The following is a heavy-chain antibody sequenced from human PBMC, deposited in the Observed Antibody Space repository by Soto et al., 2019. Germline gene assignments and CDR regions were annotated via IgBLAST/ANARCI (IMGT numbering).Heavy chain of an antibody. V-gene: IGHV5-51*01. J-gene: IGHJ3*02. Sequence: EVQLVQSGAEVKKPGESLKISCKGSGYSFTTYWIGWLRQVPGKGLEWMAVIYPDDSDTRYSPSFQGQVTISADKSISTAYLQWSSLKASDTAIYYCARQARFAFFDIWGQGTMVSVSS. CDR2: IYPDDSDT. D-gene: IGHD3-10*01. CDR1: GYSFTTYW. CDR3: ARQARFAFFDI.